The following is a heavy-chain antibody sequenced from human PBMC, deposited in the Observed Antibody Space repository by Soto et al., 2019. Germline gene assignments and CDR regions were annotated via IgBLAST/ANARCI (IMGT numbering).Heavy chain of an antibody. CDR3: ANYGLGPCDY. CDR2: ISYDGSNK. D-gene: IGHD3-10*01. V-gene: IGHV3-30*18. Sequence: QVQLVESGGGVVQPGRSLRLSCAASGFTFSSYGMHWVRQAPGKGLEWVAVISYDGSNKYYADSVKGRFTISRDNSKKTVYLQINSLRAEDTGVYYCANYGLGPCDYWGQGTMVTVSS. CDR1: GFTFSSYG. J-gene: IGHJ4*02.